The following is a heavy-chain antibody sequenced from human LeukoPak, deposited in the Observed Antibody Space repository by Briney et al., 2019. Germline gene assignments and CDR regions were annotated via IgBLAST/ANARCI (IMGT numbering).Heavy chain of an antibody. CDR3: ARTPRYSYGSYYFDY. V-gene: IGHV1-18*01. CDR2: ISAYNGNT. J-gene: IGHJ4*02. Sequence: ASVKVSCKASGYTFTSYGIGWVRQAPGQGLEWMGWISAYNGNTNYAQKLQGRVTMTTDTSTSTAYMELRSLRSDDTAVYYCARTPRYSYGSYYFDYWGQGTLVTVSS. D-gene: IGHD5-18*01. CDR1: GYTFTSYG.